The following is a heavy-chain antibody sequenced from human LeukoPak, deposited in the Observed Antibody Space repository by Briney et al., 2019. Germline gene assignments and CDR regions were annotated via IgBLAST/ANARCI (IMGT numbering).Heavy chain of an antibody. CDR1: GXTVSSNC. D-gene: IGHD7-27*01. Sequence: GGSLRLSCAASGXTVSSNCMSWVRQAPGKGLEWVSVIYSGGSTYYADSVKGRFTISRDKSKNTLYLQVNSLRADDTAVYYCARHLGTYSDHWGQGTLVTVSS. CDR2: IYSGGST. J-gene: IGHJ4*02. V-gene: IGHV3-66*04. CDR3: ARHLGTYSDH.